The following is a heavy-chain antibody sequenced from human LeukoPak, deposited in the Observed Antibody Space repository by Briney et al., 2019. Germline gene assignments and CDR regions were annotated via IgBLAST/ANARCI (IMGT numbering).Heavy chain of an antibody. J-gene: IGHJ4*02. CDR2: ISSSSTYI. Sequence: PGGSLRLSCAASGFTFSDYYMSWIRQAPGKGLVWVSSISSSSTYIYYADSVKGRFTISRDNAKNSLYLQMNGLRAENTAVYYCASGPGPFDYWGQGTLVNVSS. CDR3: ASGPGPFDY. V-gene: IGHV3-11*06. CDR1: GFTFSDYY.